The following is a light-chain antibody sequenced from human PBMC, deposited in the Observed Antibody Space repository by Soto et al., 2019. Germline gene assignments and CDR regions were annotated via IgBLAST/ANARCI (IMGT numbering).Light chain of an antibody. CDR2: DAA. V-gene: IGKV3-20*01. Sequence: ESVLTQSPGTLSLSPGERATLSCRASQSVSSGYLAWYQQKPGQAPRLLIHDAADRAIGIPDRFSGSGSGTDFTLTISRLEPEDFAMYYCQQYGRSPYTFGQGTKLEIK. J-gene: IGKJ2*01. CDR3: QQYGRSPYT. CDR1: QSVSSGY.